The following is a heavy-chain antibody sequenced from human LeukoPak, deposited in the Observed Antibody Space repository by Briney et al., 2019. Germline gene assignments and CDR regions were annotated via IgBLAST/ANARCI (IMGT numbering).Heavy chain of an antibody. D-gene: IGHD4-17*01. Sequence: PGGSLRLSCAASGFTFSSYAMSWARQAPGKGLEWVSAISGSGGSTYYADSVKGRFTISRDNSKNTLYLQMNSLRAEDTAVYYCAKLHGDYPSSDYWGQGTLVTVSS. CDR1: GFTFSSYA. J-gene: IGHJ4*02. V-gene: IGHV3-23*01. CDR3: AKLHGDYPSSDY. CDR2: ISGSGGST.